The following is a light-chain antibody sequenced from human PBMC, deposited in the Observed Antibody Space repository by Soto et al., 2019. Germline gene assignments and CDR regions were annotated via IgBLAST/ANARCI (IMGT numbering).Light chain of an antibody. J-gene: IGLJ1*01. CDR1: SSDVGGYNY. CDR2: EVS. V-gene: IGLV2-8*01. CDR3: SSYAGSNNLI. Sequence: QSVLTQPPSASGPPGQSVTISCTGTSSDVGGYNYASWYQQHPGKAPKLMIYEVSKRPSGVPDRFSGSKSGNTASLTVSGLQAEDEADYYCSSYAGSNNLIFGTGTKVTVL.